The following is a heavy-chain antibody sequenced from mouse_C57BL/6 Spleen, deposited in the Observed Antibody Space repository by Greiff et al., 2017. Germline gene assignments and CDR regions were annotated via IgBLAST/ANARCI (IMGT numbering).Heavy chain of an antibody. V-gene: IGHV1-78*01. D-gene: IGHD3-2*02. CDR3: ARRAAQATAWFAY. J-gene: IGHJ3*01. CDR2: IYPRDGST. Sequence: VQGVESDAELVKPGASVKISCKVSGYTFTDHTIHWMKQRPEQGLEWIGYIYPRDGSTKYNEKFKGKATLTADKSSSTAYMQLNSLTSEDSAVYFCARRAAQATAWFAYWGQGTLVTVSA. CDR1: GYTFTDHT.